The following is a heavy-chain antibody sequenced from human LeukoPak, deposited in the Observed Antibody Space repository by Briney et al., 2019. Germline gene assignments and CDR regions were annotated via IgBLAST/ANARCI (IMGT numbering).Heavy chain of an antibody. CDR1: GGSISSYY. D-gene: IGHD1-26*01. CDR2: INHSGST. CDR3: ARAKGRIVGRPVGLDY. Sequence: SETLSLTCTVSGGSISSYYWSWIRQPPGKGLEWIGEINHSGSTNYNPSLKSRVTISVDTSKNQFSLKLSSVTAAGTAVYYCARAKGRIVGRPVGLDYWGQGTLVTVSS. J-gene: IGHJ4*02. V-gene: IGHV4-34*01.